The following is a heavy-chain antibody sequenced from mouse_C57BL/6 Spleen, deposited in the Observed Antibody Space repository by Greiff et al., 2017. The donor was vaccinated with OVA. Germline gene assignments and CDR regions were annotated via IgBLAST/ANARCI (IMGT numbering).Heavy chain of an antibody. CDR3: ARQKAMDY. Sequence: EVKLMESGGDLVKPGGSLKLSCAASGFTFRSYGMSWVRQTPDKRLEWVATISSGGSYTYYPDSVKGRFTISRDNAKNTLYLQMSSLKSEDTAMYYCARQKAMDYWGQGTSVTVSS. CDR2: ISSGGSYT. V-gene: IGHV5-6*01. CDR1: GFTFRSYG. J-gene: IGHJ4*01.